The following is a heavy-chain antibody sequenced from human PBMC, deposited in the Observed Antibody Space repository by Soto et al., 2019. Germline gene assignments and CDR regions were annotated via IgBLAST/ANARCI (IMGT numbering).Heavy chain of an antibody. CDR1: GGTFSSYA. Sequence: QVQLVQSGAEVKKPGSSVKVSYKASGGTFSSYAISWVRQAPGQGLEWMGGIIPIFGTANYAQKFQGRVTITADKSTSTDYMELSSLRSEDTAVYYCARDSGLYSYGSNWFDPWGQGTLVTVSS. CDR2: IIPIFGTA. CDR3: ARDSGLYSYGSNWFDP. D-gene: IGHD5-18*01. J-gene: IGHJ5*02. V-gene: IGHV1-69*06.